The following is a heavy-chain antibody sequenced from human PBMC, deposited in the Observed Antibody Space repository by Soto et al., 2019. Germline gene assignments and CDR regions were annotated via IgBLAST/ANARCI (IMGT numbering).Heavy chain of an antibody. D-gene: IGHD3-10*01. CDR1: GGSISSGDYY. V-gene: IGHV4-30-4*01. CDR2: IYYSGST. CDR3: ARRFGGDSVWDF. Sequence: SETLSLTCTVSGGSISSGDYYWSWIRQPPGKGLEWIGYIYYSGSTYYNPSLKSRVTISVDTSKNQFSLKLSSVTAADTAVYYCARRFGGDSVWDFWGQGTLVTVSS. J-gene: IGHJ4*02.